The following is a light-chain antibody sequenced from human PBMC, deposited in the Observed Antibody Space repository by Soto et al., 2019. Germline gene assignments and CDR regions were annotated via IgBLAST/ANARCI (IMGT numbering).Light chain of an antibody. J-gene: IGKJ2*01. Sequence: DMQMTQSPSSLSASVGDRVTITCRPSQTIDNYLNWYQHKPGKAPKLLIYGASTLQSGVSSRFTGSASGKDFTLTIDNLQAEDFATYYCQQTYTIPFAFGQGTKLEI. CDR3: QQTYTIPFA. CDR1: QTIDNY. V-gene: IGKV1-39*01. CDR2: GAS.